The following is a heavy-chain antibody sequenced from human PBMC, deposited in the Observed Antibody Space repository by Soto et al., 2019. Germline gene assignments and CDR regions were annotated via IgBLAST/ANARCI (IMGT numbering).Heavy chain of an antibody. CDR1: GFTFTDYW. V-gene: IGHV3-74*03. Sequence: GGSLILSCTAYGFTFTDYWMHWVRQAPGKGLVWVSGIDIGGTGTEYADSVKGRFTISRDDSGNTLYLQMNSLKTEDTAVYYCITSPGYPPARGYWGQGTMVTVSS. D-gene: IGHD6-13*01. CDR2: IDIGGTGT. CDR3: ITSPGYPPARGY. J-gene: IGHJ4*02.